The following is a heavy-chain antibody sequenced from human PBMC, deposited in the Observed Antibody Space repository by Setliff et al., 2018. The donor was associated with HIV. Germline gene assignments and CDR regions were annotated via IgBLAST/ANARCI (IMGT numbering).Heavy chain of an antibody. CDR2: IKQDGSEK. V-gene: IGHV3-7*01. Sequence: HPGGSLRLSCAASGFTFSSYWMSWVRQAPGKGLEWVANIKQDGSEKYYVDSVKGRFTISRGNTKNSLYLQMNRLRAEDTAIYYCAKGGLGITIFGVVNEPFDIWGQGTMVTVSS. CDR3: AKGGLGITIFGVVNEPFDI. CDR1: GFTFSSYW. D-gene: IGHD3-3*01. J-gene: IGHJ3*02.